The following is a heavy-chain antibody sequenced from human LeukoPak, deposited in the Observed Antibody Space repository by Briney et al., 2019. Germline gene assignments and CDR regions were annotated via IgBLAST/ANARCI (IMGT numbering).Heavy chain of an antibody. J-gene: IGHJ4*02. CDR3: ARGGSGSGRYFNVDFDY. D-gene: IGHD3-10*01. CDR2: IYYSGST. V-gene: IGHV4-59*12. Sequence: SETLSLTCTVSGGSISSYYWSWIRQPPGKGLEWIGYIYYSGSTNYNPSLKSRVTISVDTSKNQFSLKLSSVTAADTAVYYCARGGSGSGRYFNVDFDYWGQGTLVTVSS. CDR1: GGSISSYY.